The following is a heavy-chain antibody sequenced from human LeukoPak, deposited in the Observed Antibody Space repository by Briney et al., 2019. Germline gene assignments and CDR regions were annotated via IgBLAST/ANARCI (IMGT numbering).Heavy chain of an antibody. J-gene: IGHJ4*02. CDR2: ISWNSGSI. CDR3: ARELGQQLAMYDY. D-gene: IGHD6-13*01. CDR1: GFTIDDYA. Sequence: PGRSLRLSCAASGFTIDDYAMHWVRQAPGKGLEWVSGISWNSGSIGYADSVKGRFTISRDNAKNSLYLQMNSLRAEDTALYYCARELGQQLAMYDYWGQGTLVTVSS. V-gene: IGHV3-9*01.